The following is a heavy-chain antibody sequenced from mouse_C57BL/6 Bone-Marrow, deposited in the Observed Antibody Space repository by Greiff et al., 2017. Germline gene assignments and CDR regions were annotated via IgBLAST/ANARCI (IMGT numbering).Heavy chain of an antibody. Sequence: DVKLQESGPGLVKPSQSLSLTCSVTGFSITSGYYWNWIRQFPGNKLEWMGYISYYGSNKYNPSLKNRISITRDTSKNQFFLKLNSVTTEDTATYYCAREDYWGQGTTLTVSS. CDR1: GFSITSGYY. CDR3: AREDY. J-gene: IGHJ2*01. CDR2: ISYYGSN. V-gene: IGHV3-6*01.